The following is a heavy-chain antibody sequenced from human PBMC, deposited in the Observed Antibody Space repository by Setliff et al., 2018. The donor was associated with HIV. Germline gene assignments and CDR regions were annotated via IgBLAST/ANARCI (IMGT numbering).Heavy chain of an antibody. D-gene: IGHD3-3*01. CDR1: GGSFSGYY. CDR2: IYIYNSGST. J-gene: IGHJ4*02. CDR3: ARGVNFDY. Sequence: PSETLSLTCSVSGGSFSGYYWSWIRQPPGKGLEWIGYIYIYNSGSTNYNPSLTSRVTISADTSRNQFSLKLTSVTAADTAIYYCARGVNFDYWGQGTQGTVPQ. V-gene: IGHV4-59*01.